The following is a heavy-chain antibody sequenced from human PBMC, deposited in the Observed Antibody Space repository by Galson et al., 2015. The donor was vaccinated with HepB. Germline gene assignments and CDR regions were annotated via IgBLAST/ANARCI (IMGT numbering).Heavy chain of an antibody. CDR3: ARGAGYYRGYCSSTSCYGYYYGMDV. CDR2: IIPILGIA. V-gene: IGHV1-69*02. D-gene: IGHD2-2*01. CDR1: GGTFSSYT. J-gene: IGHJ6*02. Sequence: SVKVSCKASGGTFSSYTISWVRQAPGQGLEWMGRIIPILGIANYAQKFQGRVTITADKSMSTAYMELSSLRSEDTAVYYCARGAGYYRGYCSSTSCYGYYYGMDVWGQGTTVTVSS.